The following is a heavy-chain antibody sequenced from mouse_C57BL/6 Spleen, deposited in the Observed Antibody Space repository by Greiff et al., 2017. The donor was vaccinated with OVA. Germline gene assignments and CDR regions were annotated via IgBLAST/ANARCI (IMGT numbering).Heavy chain of an antibody. CDR3: AREDYGSSPYAMDY. CDR2: INYDGSST. D-gene: IGHD1-1*01. V-gene: IGHV5-16*01. J-gene: IGHJ4*01. CDR1: GFTFSDYY. Sequence: EVKVVESEGGLVQPGSSMKLSCTASGFTFSDYYMAWVRQVPEKGLEWVANINYDGSSTYYLDSLKSRFIISRDNAKNILYLQMSSLKSEDTATYYCAREDYGSSPYAMDYWGQGTSVTVSS.